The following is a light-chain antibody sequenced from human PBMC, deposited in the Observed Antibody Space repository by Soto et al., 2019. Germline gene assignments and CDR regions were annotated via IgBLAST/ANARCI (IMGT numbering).Light chain of an antibody. CDR1: QSVSSSY. V-gene: IGKV3-20*01. CDR3: QQDGNSPWT. Sequence: IVLTQSPGTLSLSPGERATLSCRASQSVSSSYLAWYQKKPGQATRLLIYGASSRATGIPDRVSGSGSGTDVTLTISRLEPEDLAVYYCQQDGNSPWTFGQGTKVEIK. CDR2: GAS. J-gene: IGKJ1*01.